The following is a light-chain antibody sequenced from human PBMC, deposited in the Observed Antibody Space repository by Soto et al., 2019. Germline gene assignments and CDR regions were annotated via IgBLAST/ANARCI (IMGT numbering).Light chain of an antibody. J-gene: IGLJ3*02. Sequence: QSALTQPASVSDSPGQSITISCTGTSSDIGGSDHVSWYRQYPGEAPKLIIYDVANRPSGVSHRFSGSKSGNTASLIISGLQADDEADYYCSSYVGNNNLVFGGGTKLTVL. V-gene: IGLV2-14*03. CDR2: DVA. CDR1: SSDIGGSDH. CDR3: SSYVGNNNLV.